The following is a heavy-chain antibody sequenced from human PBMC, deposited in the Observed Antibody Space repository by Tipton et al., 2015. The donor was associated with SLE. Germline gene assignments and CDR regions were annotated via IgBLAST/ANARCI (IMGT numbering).Heavy chain of an antibody. CDR1: GGSINTYY. J-gene: IGHJ3*02. CDR2: IYYSGST. D-gene: IGHD6-25*01. CDR3: ARVGLIAAAKTFDI. V-gene: IGHV4-59*01. Sequence: TLSLTCTVSGGSINTYYWSWIRQPPGKGLEWIGYIYYSGSTSYNPSLKSRVTISVDTSKNQFSLKLSSVTAADTAAYYCARVGLIAAAKTFDIWGQGTMVTVSS.